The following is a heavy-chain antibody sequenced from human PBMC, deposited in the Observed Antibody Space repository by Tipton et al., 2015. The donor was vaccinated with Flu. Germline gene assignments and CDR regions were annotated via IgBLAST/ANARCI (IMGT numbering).Heavy chain of an antibody. Sequence: QLVQSGAEVKKPGASVKVSCKASGYTFTGYYMHWVRQAPGQGLEWMGWINPNRGGTNYAQKFQGRVTMTRDMSISTAYMELSRLRSDDTAVYYDARDQMRVVVMAYYGMDVWGQGTTVTVSS. J-gene: IGHJ6*02. D-gene: IGHD3-22*01. CDR3: ARDQMRVVVMAYYGMDV. CDR2: INPNRGGT. V-gene: IGHV1-2*02. CDR1: GYTFTGYY.